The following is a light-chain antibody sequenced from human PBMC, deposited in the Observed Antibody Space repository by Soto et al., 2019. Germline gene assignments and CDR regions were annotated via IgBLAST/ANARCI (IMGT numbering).Light chain of an antibody. CDR1: NIGSKS. V-gene: IGLV3-21*02. CDR2: DES. J-gene: IGLJ1*01. Sequence: APGQTARITCGGNNIGSKSVHWYQQKAGQAPVLVVYDESDRPSGIPERFSGSNSGNTATLTISRVEAGDEADYYCQVWDSSSDHHYVFGTGTKVTVL. CDR3: QVWDSSSDHHYV.